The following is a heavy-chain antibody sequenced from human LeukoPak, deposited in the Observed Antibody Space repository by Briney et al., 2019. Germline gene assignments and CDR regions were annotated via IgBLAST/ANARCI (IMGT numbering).Heavy chain of an antibody. J-gene: IGHJ4*02. Sequence: SETLSLTCTVSGGSISSNYWSWIRQPPGKGLEWIGYIYHGGSTNYNPSLKSRVTISVDTSKNQFSLMLSSVTAADTAVYYCARYSAPVTSIDYWGQGTLVTVSS. D-gene: IGHD2-21*02. V-gene: IGHV4-59*01. CDR3: ARYSAPVTSIDY. CDR2: IYHGGST. CDR1: GGSISSNY.